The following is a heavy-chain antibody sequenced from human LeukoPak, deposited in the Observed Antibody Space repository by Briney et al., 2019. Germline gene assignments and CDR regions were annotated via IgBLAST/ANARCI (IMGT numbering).Heavy chain of an antibody. V-gene: IGHV4-4*07. CDR3: ARGLRYYYGSGSYYKGGSAFDI. CDR2: IYTSGST. CDR1: GGSISSYY. D-gene: IGHD3-10*01. J-gene: IGHJ3*02. Sequence: SETLSLTCTVSGGSISSYYWSWIRQPAGKGLEWIGRIYTSGSTNYNPSLKSRVTISVDTSKNQFSLKLSSVTAADTAVYYCARGLRYYYGSGSYYKGGSAFDIWGQGTMVTVSS.